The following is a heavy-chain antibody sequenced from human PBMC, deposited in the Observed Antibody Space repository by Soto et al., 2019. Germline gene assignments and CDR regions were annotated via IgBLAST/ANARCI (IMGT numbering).Heavy chain of an antibody. CDR1: GFTFSDYY. CDR2: ISSSGSPI. CDR3: ARGGQQLHGMDV. D-gene: IGHD6-13*01. Sequence: QVQLVESGGGLVKPGGSLRLSCAASGFTFSDYYMTWIRQAPGKGLEWVSYISSSGSPIYYADSLKGRFTISRDNAKNVLELRMNSLRAEDTAVYYCARGGQQLHGMDVWGQGTTVTVSS. J-gene: IGHJ6*02. V-gene: IGHV3-11*01.